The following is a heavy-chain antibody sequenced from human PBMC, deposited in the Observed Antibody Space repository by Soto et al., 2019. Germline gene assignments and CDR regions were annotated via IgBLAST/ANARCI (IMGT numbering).Heavy chain of an antibody. CDR2: ISSGGLST. CDR3: SKAPGDYYCMDV. Sequence: EVQLLESGGGLVQPGGSLRLSCAASGFTFSDYSMNWVRQAPGRGLEWVSTISSGGLSTYYADSVQGRFTISRDNSNDKVYLQMNNLRAEDTAVYYCSKAPGDYYCMDVWGKGTTVTVSS. J-gene: IGHJ6*03. CDR1: GFTFSDYS. V-gene: IGHV3-23*01.